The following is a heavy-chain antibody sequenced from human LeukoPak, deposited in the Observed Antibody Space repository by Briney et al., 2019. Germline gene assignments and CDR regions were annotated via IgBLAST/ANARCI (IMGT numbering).Heavy chain of an antibody. D-gene: IGHD3-16*01. V-gene: IGHV3-23*01. CDR3: AHFGGVTHYYGMDV. J-gene: IGHJ6*02. Sequence: GGSLRLSCAASGFTFSSYALSWVRQAPGKGLEWVSAISGSGGSTYNADSVKGRFTISRDNSKNTLYLQMNSLRAEDTAVYYCAHFGGVTHYYGMDVWGQGTTVTVSS. CDR1: GFTFSSYA. CDR2: ISGSGGST.